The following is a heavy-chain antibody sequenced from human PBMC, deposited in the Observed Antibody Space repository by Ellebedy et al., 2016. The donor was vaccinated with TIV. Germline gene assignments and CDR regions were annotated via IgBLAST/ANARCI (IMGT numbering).Heavy chain of an antibody. V-gene: IGHV4-30-4*01. D-gene: IGHD3-10*01. CDR3: ARAGWFGELSNWYFDL. Sequence: SETLSLTCTVSGGSISSGDSYWSWIRQPPGTGLEWIGYIYYSGSTYYNPSLKSRVTISVDRSKNQFSLKLSSVTAADTAVYYCARAGWFGELSNWYFDLWGRGTLVTVSS. CDR2: IYYSGST. J-gene: IGHJ2*01. CDR1: GGSISSGDSY.